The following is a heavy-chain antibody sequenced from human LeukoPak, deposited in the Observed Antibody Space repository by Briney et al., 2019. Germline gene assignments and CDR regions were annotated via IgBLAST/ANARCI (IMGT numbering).Heavy chain of an antibody. D-gene: IGHD3-22*01. Sequence: GGSLRLSCAASGFTFSSYAMHWVRQAPGKGLEWVAVISFDGSNKYYADSVKGRFTISRDNSKNTLYLQMNSLRAEDTAVYYCAKLYQINYYDSSGYHTHWGQGTLVTVSS. J-gene: IGHJ4*02. CDR2: ISFDGSNK. CDR1: GFTFSSYA. V-gene: IGHV3-30-3*02. CDR3: AKLYQINYYDSSGYHTH.